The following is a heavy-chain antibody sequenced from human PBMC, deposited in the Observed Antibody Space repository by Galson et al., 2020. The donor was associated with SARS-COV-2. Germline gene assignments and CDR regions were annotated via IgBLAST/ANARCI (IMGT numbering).Heavy chain of an antibody. CDR3: ARDYSSITIFGVVTKYGMDV. V-gene: IGHV3-11*01. J-gene: IGHJ6*02. CDR1: GFTFSDYY. Sequence: TGGSLRLSCAASGFTFSDYYMSWIRQAPGKGLEWVSYISSSGSTIYYADSVKGRFTISRDNAKNSLYLQMNSLRAEDTAVYYCARDYSSITIFGVVTKYGMDVGGQGTTVTVSS. D-gene: IGHD3-3*01. CDR2: ISSSGSTI.